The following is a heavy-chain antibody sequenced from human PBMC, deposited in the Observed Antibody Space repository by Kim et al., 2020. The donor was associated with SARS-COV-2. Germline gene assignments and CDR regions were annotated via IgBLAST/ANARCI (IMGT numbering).Heavy chain of an antibody. Sequence: GGSLRLSCAASGFRFSSSWMSWVRQPPGKGFEWVAQINEDGSAKNFVGSVQGRFTISRDNAKNSVYLQMNSLRVEDTAVYYCVRDPVYGAVDYWGQGTLV. CDR2: INEDGSAK. CDR1: GFRFSSSW. J-gene: IGHJ4*02. D-gene: IGHD2-8*01. V-gene: IGHV3-7*01. CDR3: VRDPVYGAVDY.